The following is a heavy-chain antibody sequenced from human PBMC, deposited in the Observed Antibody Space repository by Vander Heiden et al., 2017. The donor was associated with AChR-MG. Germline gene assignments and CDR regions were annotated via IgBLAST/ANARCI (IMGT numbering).Heavy chain of an antibody. V-gene: IGHV1-2*02. CDR2: CNPKRGGT. CDR1: GYDVSGYY. Sequence: QVQLVQSAAGVKKSGASLKVSCKACGYDVSGYYIHWVRHAPGQGHEWMGLCNPKRGGTTYAKKFQGRVTLTRDKSISTAYMEMSRLRPDDTAIYYCARDRGGSNSEWFDPWGQGTLVTVSS. CDR3: ARDRGGSNSEWFDP. J-gene: IGHJ5*02. D-gene: IGHD1-26*01.